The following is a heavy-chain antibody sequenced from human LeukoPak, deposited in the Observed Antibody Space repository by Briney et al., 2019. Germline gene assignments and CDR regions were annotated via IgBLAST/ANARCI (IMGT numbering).Heavy chain of an antibody. CDR2: ISGGGGST. CDR1: GFTFSSYS. V-gene: IGHV3-23*01. D-gene: IGHD1-1*01. CDR3: ARDKGAYNPFDY. Sequence: PGGSLRLSCAASGFTFSSYSMNWVRQAPGKGLEWVSAISGGGGSTYYADSVKGRFTISRDNPKNTLYLQMNSLRAEDTAVYFCARDKGAYNPFDYWGQGTLVTVSS. J-gene: IGHJ4*02.